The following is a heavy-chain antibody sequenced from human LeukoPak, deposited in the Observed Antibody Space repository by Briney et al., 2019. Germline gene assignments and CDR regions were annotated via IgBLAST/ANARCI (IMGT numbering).Heavy chain of an antibody. V-gene: IGHV3-30*18. CDR1: GFTFSSYG. J-gene: IGHJ4*02. Sequence: PGGSLRLSCAASGFTFSSYGMHWVRQAPGKGLEWVAVISYDGSNKYYADSVKGRFTISRDNSKNTLYLQMNSLRAEDTAVYYCAKDSNYYDSSGYYWGQGTLVTVSS. D-gene: IGHD3-22*01. CDR3: AKDSNYYDSSGYY. CDR2: ISYDGSNK.